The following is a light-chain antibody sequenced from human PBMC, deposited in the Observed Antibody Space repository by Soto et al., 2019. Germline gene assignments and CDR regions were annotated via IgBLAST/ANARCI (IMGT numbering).Light chain of an antibody. Sequence: QSVLTQPPSASGTPGQRVTISCSGSISNIERYYVYWYQHLPGTAPKLLIYRDNQRPSGVPDRFSGSKSGTSASLAISGLRSEDEADYSCAAWDDSLSGPVFGGGTKLTVL. CDR2: RDN. V-gene: IGLV1-47*01. CDR3: AAWDDSLSGPV. J-gene: IGLJ2*01. CDR1: ISNIERYY.